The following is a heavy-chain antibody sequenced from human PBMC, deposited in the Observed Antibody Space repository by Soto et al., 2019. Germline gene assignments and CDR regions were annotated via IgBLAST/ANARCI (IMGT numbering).Heavy chain of an antibody. J-gene: IGHJ5*02. V-gene: IGHV1-3*01. CDR3: VRRHVSAAGIDWFDP. D-gene: IGHD6-13*01. CDR1: GHTFTSYG. Sequence: SVKVSCKASGHTFTSYGIHWVRQAPVQRLEWMGWINAANGDTKYSPKFQGRVTITRDTSASTAYMELSSLRSEDTAVYYCVRRHVSAAGIDWFDPWGQGTLVTVSS. CDR2: INAANGDT.